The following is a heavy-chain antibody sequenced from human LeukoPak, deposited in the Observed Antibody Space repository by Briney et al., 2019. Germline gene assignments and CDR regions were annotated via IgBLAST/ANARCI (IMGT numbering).Heavy chain of an antibody. CDR1: GFTFSSYG. Sequence: PGRSLRLSCAASGFTFSSYGMHWVRQAPGKGLEWVAVISYDGSDKYYADSVKGRFTISRDNSKNTLYLQMNSLRAEDTAVYYCAKDSSSFYYYYMDVWGKGTTVTVSS. D-gene: IGHD6-6*01. CDR3: AKDSSSFYYYYMDV. V-gene: IGHV3-30*18. J-gene: IGHJ6*03. CDR2: ISYDGSDK.